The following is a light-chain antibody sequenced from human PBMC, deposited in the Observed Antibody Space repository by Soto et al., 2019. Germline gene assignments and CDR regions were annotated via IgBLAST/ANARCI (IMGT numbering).Light chain of an antibody. CDR2: GAL. CDR1: QTVSSRF. V-gene: IGKV3-20*01. Sequence: EIVLTQSQGTLSLSPGERATLSCSASQTVSSRFLAWYQQKHGQAPRLLIYGALSRATGIPDRFSGSWSGTDFTLAISRLEPEDFAFCYCQQYGTSPLTVGGGTKVEIK. CDR3: QQYGTSPLT. J-gene: IGKJ4*01.